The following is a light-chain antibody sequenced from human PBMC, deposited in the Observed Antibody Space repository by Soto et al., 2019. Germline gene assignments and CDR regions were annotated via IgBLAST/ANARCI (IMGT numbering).Light chain of an antibody. Sequence: QSVLTQPPSASGSPGQSVTISCTGTSSDVGGNKFVSWYQQHPGKAPRLIIYEVNRRPSGVPDRFSGSKSGNTASLTVSGLQDEDEADYYCSSFGGSNDVLFGGGTMVTVL. V-gene: IGLV2-8*01. J-gene: IGLJ2*01. CDR1: SSDVGGNKF. CDR3: SSFGGSNDVL. CDR2: EVN.